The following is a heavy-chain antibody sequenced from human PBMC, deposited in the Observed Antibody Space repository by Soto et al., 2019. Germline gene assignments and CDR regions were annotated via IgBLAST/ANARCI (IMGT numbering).Heavy chain of an antibody. J-gene: IGHJ4*02. CDR3: AKASTYEYVWGSFRYYFDH. CDR2: ISGSGDRT. Sequence: EVQMLQSGGGLVQPGGSLRLSCAASGFTFNTYAMSWVRQAPGKGLEWVSGISGSGDRTHYADSLKGRFSISRDNSKNTLHLQTNSLRAEDTAVYYCAKASTYEYVWGSFRYYFDHWGQGALLTVSS. D-gene: IGHD3-16*02. V-gene: IGHV3-23*01. CDR1: GFTFNTYA.